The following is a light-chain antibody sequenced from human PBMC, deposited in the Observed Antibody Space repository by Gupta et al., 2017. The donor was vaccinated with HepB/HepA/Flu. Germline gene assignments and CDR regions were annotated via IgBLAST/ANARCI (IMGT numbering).Light chain of an antibody. Sequence: EIVVTQSPATLSVSAGERVTLSCRASQSVNTNLAWYQQKPGQAPRLLIFGASTRATGVPPRFSGTGSGTEFSLTISSLQTEDFAIYYCQQGNMWPLTFGGGTKVEIK. V-gene: IGKV3-15*01. CDR3: QQGNMWPLT. CDR2: GAS. J-gene: IGKJ4*01. CDR1: QSVNTN.